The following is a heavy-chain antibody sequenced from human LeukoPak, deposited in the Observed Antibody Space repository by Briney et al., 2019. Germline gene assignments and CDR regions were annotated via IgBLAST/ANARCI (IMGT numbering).Heavy chain of an antibody. D-gene: IGHD1-1*01. CDR3: ARHFTWKGPQHGYFDY. V-gene: IGHV4-61*02. J-gene: IGHJ4*02. CDR2: IYTSGST. Sequence: SETLSLTCTVSGGSISSGSYYWSWIRQPAGKGLEWFGRIYTSGSTNYNPSLKSRVTISVDTSKNQFSLKLSSVTAADTAVYYCARHFTWKGPQHGYFDYWGQGTLVTVSS. CDR1: GGSISSGSYY.